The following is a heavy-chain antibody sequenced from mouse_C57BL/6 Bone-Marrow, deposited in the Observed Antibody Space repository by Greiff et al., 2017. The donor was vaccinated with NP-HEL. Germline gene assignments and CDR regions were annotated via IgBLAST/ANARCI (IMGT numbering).Heavy chain of an antibody. J-gene: IGHJ3*01. CDR3: TTYDVSSPAWVAY. CDR2: IDPENGDT. Sequence: VHVKQSGAELVRPGASVKLSCTASGFNIKDDYMHWVKQRPEQGLEWIGWIDPENGDTGYASKFPGKATIPADTSSNTAYLQLSSLTSEDTAVYYCTTYDVSSPAWVAYWVQGTLVTVSA. D-gene: IGHD1-1*01. CDR1: GFNIKDDY. V-gene: IGHV14-4*01.